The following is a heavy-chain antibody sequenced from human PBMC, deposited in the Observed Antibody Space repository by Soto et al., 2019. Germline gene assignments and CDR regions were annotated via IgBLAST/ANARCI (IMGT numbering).Heavy chain of an antibody. Sequence: LETLSLTCIVSGGSISNYHWSWIRQPPGKGLEWIGYISYTGSTNYSPSLKSRVTMLLATSKKQFSLKLSSVTAADTAVYYCARVAADAYWSGYDDYWGQGTLVTVSS. D-gene: IGHD3-3*01. J-gene: IGHJ4*02. CDR3: ARVAADAYWSGYDDY. CDR1: GGSISNYH. V-gene: IGHV4-59*01. CDR2: ISYTGST.